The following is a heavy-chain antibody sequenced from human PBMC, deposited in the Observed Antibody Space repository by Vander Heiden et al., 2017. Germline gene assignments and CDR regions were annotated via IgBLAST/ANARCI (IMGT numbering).Heavy chain of an antibody. CDR1: GGSFSGYY. J-gene: IGHJ5*02. V-gene: IGHV4-34*01. D-gene: IGHD6-19*01. CDR2: INHSGST. Sequence: QVQLQQWGAGLLKPSETLSLTCAVYGGSFSGYYWSWIRQPPGKGLGWIGEINHSGSTNYNPSLKSRVTISVDTSKNQFSLKLSSVTAADTAVYYCARGKQWLVRRWFDPWGQGTLVTVSS. CDR3: ARGKQWLVRRWFDP.